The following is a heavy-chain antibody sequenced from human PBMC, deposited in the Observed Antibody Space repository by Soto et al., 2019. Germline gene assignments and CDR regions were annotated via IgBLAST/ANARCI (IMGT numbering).Heavy chain of an antibody. V-gene: IGHV1-69*05. J-gene: IGHJ3*01. CDR3: ARFKRVRATQLDAFDL. CDR1: GGTFSSYA. D-gene: IGHD1-26*01. Sequence: QVQLVQSGAEVKKPGSSVKVSCKASGGTFSSYAISWVRQAPGQGLEWMGGIIPIFGTANYAQKFQGRVTITPDDSTSTAYREIRSLRTEDTDLYYCARFKRVRATQLDAFDLWGQGTMVTVSS. CDR2: IIPIFGTA.